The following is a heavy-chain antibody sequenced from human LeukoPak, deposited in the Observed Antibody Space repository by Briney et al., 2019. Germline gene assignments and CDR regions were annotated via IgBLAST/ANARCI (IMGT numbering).Heavy chain of an antibody. Sequence: SETLSLTCAVYGGSFSGYYWSWIRQPPGKGLEWIGEINHSGSTNYNPSLKSRVTISVDTSKNQFSLKLSSVTAAGTAVYYCARSAGSRLRLGELSSIDYWGQGTLVTVSS. D-gene: IGHD3-16*02. CDR1: GGSFSGYY. CDR2: INHSGST. CDR3: ARSAGSRLRLGELSSIDY. V-gene: IGHV4-34*01. J-gene: IGHJ4*02.